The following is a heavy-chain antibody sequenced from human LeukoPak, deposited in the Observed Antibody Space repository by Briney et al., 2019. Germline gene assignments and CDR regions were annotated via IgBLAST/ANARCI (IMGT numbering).Heavy chain of an antibody. CDR1: GYSISSGYY. V-gene: IGHV4-38-2*01. J-gene: IGHJ3*02. CDR3: ASFTTAVAATLGAFDI. Sequence: PSETLSLTCAVSGYSISSGYYWGWIRQPPGKGLEWIGSIYHSGSTYYNPSLKSRVTISVDTSKNQFSLKLSSVTAADTAVYCCASFTTAVAATLGAFDIWGQGTMVTVSS. D-gene: IGHD6-19*01. CDR2: IYHSGST.